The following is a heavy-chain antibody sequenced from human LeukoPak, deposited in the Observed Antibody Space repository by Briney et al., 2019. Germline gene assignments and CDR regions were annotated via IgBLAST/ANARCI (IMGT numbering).Heavy chain of an antibody. V-gene: IGHV3-21*01. CDR2: ISSSSSYI. Sequence: GGSLRLSCAASGFTFSSYSMNWVRQAPGKGLEWVSSISSSSSYIYYADSVKGRFTISRDNAKNSLHLQMNSLRAEDTAVYYCARMSLAGVPYYFDYWGQGTLVTVSS. CDR3: ARMSLAGVPYYFDY. J-gene: IGHJ4*02. CDR1: GFTFSSYS. D-gene: IGHD1-26*01.